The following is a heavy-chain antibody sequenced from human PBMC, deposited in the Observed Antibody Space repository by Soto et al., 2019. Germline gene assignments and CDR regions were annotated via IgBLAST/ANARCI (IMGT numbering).Heavy chain of an antibody. Sequence: QVQLVQSGAEVKKPGSSVKVSRKTSGGTFSSHALTWLRQAPGQGLEWMGGIIPMFGTTYTSQKFQGRVAISADETTSTLELSSLRSEDTAVYFCARCDVCYPGGDDAFDLWGQGTTVIVSS. CDR1: GGTFSSHA. CDR2: IIPMFGTT. CDR3: ARCDVCYPGGDDAFDL. V-gene: IGHV1-69*01. D-gene: IGHD2-21*02. J-gene: IGHJ3*01.